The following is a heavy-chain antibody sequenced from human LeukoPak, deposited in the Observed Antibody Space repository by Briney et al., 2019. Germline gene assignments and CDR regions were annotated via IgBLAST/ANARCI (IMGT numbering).Heavy chain of an antibody. CDR2: INGDGTRT. D-gene: IGHD3-16*01. CDR1: GFTFSSYW. J-gene: IGHJ2*01. V-gene: IGHV3-74*01. CDR3: ARGVPGGWYFDL. Sequence: GGSLRLSCAASGFTFSSYWMHWVRQAPGKGPVWVSRINGDGTRTNYADSVKGRFAISRDNAENAVNLQIYSLKAEDTAVYYCARGVPGGWYFDLWGRATLVTVSS.